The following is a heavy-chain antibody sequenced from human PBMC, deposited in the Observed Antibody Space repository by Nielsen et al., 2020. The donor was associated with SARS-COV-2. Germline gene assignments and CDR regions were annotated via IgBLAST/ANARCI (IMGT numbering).Heavy chain of an antibody. D-gene: IGHD6-19*01. CDR3: AKVSGIAVAGKYWFDP. J-gene: IGHJ5*02. CDR2: LSGSSEST. V-gene: IGHV3-23*01. Sequence: WIRQPPGKGLEWVSTLSGSSESTYYADSVKGRFTISRDNSKNTLYLQMNSLRAEDTAVYYCAKVSGIAVAGKYWFDPWGQGTLVTVSS.